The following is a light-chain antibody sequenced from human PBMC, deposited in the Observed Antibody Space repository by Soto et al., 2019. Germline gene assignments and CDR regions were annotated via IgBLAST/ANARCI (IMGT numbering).Light chain of an antibody. J-gene: IGKJ1*01. CDR2: GAS. CDR1: QSVSIN. V-gene: IGKV3D-15*01. CDR3: QQYNNWPPWT. Sequence: EIVMTQSPATLSVSPGERATLSCRASQSVSINLAWYQQKPGQAPRILIYGASIRATGIPARFSGSGSGTEFTLTISSLQSEDFAVYYCQQYNNWPPWTFGQGTKVEIK.